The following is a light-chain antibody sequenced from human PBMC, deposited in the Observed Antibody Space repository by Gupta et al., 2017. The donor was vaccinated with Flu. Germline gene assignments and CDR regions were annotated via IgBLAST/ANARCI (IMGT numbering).Light chain of an antibody. CDR3: QQVDNSPQH. Sequence: DIQMTQSPASLSAFVGDRVTITCRASQNISRHLNWYQHKPGEAPKLLMYAASSVRIGVPSRFSGSGSGTDFTLTIRRLQREDFATYSCQQVDNSPQHFGQGTKLEI. CDR1: QNISRH. V-gene: IGKV1-39*01. CDR2: AAS. J-gene: IGKJ2*01.